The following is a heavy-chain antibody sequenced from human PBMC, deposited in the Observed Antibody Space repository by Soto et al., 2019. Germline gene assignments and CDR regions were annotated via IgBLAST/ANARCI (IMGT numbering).Heavy chain of an antibody. V-gene: IGHV1-2*04. CDR3: ARGIVVVPAASYYYYYYGMDV. D-gene: IGHD2-2*01. CDR2: INPNSGGT. Sequence: ASVKVSCKASGYTFTGYYIHWVRQAPGQGLEWMGRINPNSGGTNYAQKFQGWVTMTRDTSISTAYMELSRLRSDDTAVYYCARGIVVVPAASYYYYYYGMDVWGQGTTVTVSS. J-gene: IGHJ6*02. CDR1: GYTFTGYY.